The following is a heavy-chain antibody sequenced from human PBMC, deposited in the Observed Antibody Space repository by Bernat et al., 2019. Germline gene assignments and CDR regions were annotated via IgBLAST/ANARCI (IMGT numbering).Heavy chain of an antibody. D-gene: IGHD2-15*01. Sequence: EVQLVESGGGVVQPGGSLRLSCAASGFTVDVYAMHWVRQPPGKGLEWVSLISGDGGTTYYADSVRGRFTISRDNSKNSLYLQMNSLTAEDTAVYFCAKEDCSGNCVSSVYDSWGQGALVTVSS. V-gene: IGHV3-43*02. J-gene: IGHJ4*02. CDR1: GFTVDVYA. CDR2: ISGDGGTT. CDR3: AKEDCSGNCVSSVYDS.